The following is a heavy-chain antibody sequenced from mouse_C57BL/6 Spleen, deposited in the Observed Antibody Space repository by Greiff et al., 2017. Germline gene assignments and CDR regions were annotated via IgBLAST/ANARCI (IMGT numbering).Heavy chain of an antibody. Sequence: EVKLQQSGPELVKPGASVKIPCKASGYTFTDYNMDWVKQSHGKSLEWIGDINPNNGGTIYNQKFKGKATLTVAKSSSTAYMELRSLTSEDTAVYYCARGEDGLFDYWGQGTTLTVSS. D-gene: IGHD1-1*01. CDR3: ARGEDGLFDY. CDR2: INPNNGGT. CDR1: GYTFTDYN. J-gene: IGHJ2*01. V-gene: IGHV1-18*01.